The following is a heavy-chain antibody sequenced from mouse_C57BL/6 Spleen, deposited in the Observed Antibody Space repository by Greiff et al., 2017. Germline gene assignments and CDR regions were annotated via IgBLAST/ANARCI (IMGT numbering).Heavy chain of an antibody. J-gene: IGHJ4*01. CDR2: ISYSGST. CDR1: GYSITSGYD. V-gene: IGHV3-1*01. D-gene: IGHD2-5*01. CDR3: ARAYYSNAMDY. Sequence: EVQGVESGPGMVKPSQSLSLTCTVTGYSITSGYDWHWIRHFPGNKLEWMGYISYSGSTNYNPSLKSRISITHDTSKNHFFLKLNSVTTEDTATYYCARAYYSNAMDYWGQGTSVTVSS.